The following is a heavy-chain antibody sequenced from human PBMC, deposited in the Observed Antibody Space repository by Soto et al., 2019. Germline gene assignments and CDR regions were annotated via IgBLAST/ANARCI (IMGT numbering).Heavy chain of an antibody. J-gene: IGHJ4*02. CDR3: TTRGSLGY. CDR2: IKSKNDGGTI. D-gene: IGHD2-15*01. CDR1: GFSFSNAW. V-gene: IGHV3-15*07. Sequence: EVQLVESGGGLVKPGESLRLSCEASGFSFSNAWINWVRQAPGKGLEWVGRIKSKNDGGTIDYAAPVKGRFIISRDDSSNTLYLQMNSLKAEDTAVYYCTTRGSLGYWGQGTLVTVSS.